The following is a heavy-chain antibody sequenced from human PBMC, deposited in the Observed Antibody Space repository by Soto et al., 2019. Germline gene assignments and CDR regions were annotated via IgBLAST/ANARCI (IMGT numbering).Heavy chain of an antibody. Sequence: SVKVSCKASGGTFSSYAISWVRQAPGQGLEWMGGIIPIFGTANYAQKFQGRVTITADKSTSTAYMELSSLRSEDTAVYYCARDLPGIQLWSNWFDPWGQGTLVTVSS. D-gene: IGHD5-18*01. J-gene: IGHJ5*02. V-gene: IGHV1-69*06. CDR2: IIPIFGTA. CDR1: GGTFSSYA. CDR3: ARDLPGIQLWSNWFDP.